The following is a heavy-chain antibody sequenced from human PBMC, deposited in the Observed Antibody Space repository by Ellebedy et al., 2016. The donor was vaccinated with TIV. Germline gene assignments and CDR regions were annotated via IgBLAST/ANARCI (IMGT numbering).Heavy chain of an antibody. CDR1: GGSISSYY. J-gene: IGHJ4*02. CDR3: ARAFQYSSGWAFDY. CDR2: IYYSGST. Sequence: MPSETLSPTCTVPGGSISSYYWSWIRQPPGKGLGWIGYIYYSGSTNYNPSLKSRVTISVDTPKKQFSLKLSSVTAADTAVYYCARAFQYSSGWAFDYWGQGTLVTVSS. V-gene: IGHV4-59*12. D-gene: IGHD6-19*01.